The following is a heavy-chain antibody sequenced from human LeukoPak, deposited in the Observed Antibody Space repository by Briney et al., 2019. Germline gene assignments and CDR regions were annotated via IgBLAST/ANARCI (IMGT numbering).Heavy chain of an antibody. J-gene: IGHJ3*02. V-gene: IGHV4-34*01. CDR3: ARGREGNAFDI. Sequence: SETLSLTCTVSGGSISSYYWSWIRQPPGKGLEWIGEINHSGSTNYNPSLKGRVTISVDTSKNQFSLKLSSVTAADTAVYYCARGREGNAFDIWGQGTMVTVSS. CDR2: INHSGST. CDR1: GGSISSYY.